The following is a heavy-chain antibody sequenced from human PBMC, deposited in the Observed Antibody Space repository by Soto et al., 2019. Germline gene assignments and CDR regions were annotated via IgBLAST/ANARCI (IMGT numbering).Heavy chain of an antibody. J-gene: IGHJ5*02. CDR1: GGSISSSNW. V-gene: IGHV4-4*02. CDR3: ARGSGTTTSYNWFVP. D-gene: IGHD1-1*01. Sequence: SETLSLTCAVSGGSISSSNWWSWVRQPPGKGLEGIGEIYHSGSTNYNPSLKSRFTISVDKSKNQFSLNLLSVTAAATAVYSCARGSGTTTSYNWFVPWGQGTLVTVSS. CDR2: IYHSGST.